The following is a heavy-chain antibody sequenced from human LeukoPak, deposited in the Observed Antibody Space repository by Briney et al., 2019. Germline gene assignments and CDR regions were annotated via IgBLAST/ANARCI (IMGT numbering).Heavy chain of an antibody. V-gene: IGHV4-30-2*01. CDR3: ARVDRASDIVAHLDY. Sequence: SQTLSLTCTVSGGSISGGGYYWSWIRQPPGKGLEWIGYIYHSGSTYYNPSLKSRVTISVDRSKNQFSLKLSSVTAADTAVYYCARVDRASDIVAHLDYWGQGTLVTVSS. J-gene: IGHJ4*02. CDR1: GGSISGGGYY. CDR2: IYHSGST. D-gene: IGHD5-12*01.